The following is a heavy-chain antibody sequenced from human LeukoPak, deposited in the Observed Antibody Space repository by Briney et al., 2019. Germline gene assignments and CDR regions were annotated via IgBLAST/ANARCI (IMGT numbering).Heavy chain of an antibody. CDR2: IYYSGST. J-gene: IGHJ5*02. Sequence: SETLSLTCTVSGVSISRYYWSWIRQPPGKGLEWIGYIYYSGSTNYNPSLKSRVTILVDTSKNHFSLKLSSVTAADTAVYYCARGRLDGWLDPWGQGTLVTVSS. CDR3: ARGRLDGWLDP. D-gene: IGHD5-24*01. V-gene: IGHV4-59*01. CDR1: GVSISRYY.